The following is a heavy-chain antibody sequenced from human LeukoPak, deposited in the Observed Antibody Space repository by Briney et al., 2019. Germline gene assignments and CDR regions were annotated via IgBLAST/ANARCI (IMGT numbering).Heavy chain of an antibody. V-gene: IGHV1-69*06. J-gene: IGHJ4*02. CDR3: ARFITGTTRYYFDY. D-gene: IGHD1-7*01. Sequence: GASVSVSCTASVGTFISYAISWVRQAPGQGREWMGGSIPIFGTANYAQKFQGRVTITADKSTSTAYMELSSLRCEDTAVYYCARFITGTTRYYFDYWGQGTLVTVSS. CDR2: SIPIFGTA. CDR1: VGTFISYA.